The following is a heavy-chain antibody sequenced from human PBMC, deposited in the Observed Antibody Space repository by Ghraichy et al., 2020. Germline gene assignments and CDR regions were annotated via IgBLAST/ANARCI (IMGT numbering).Heavy chain of an antibody. Sequence: LSLTCAASGFTFSSYEMNWVRQAPGKGLEWVSYISSSGSTIYYADSVKGRFTISRDNAKNSLYLQMNSLRAEDTAVYYCARDRPSIAAADYYFDYWGQGTLVTVSS. D-gene: IGHD6-13*01. CDR3: ARDRPSIAAADYYFDY. J-gene: IGHJ4*02. CDR1: GFTFSSYE. CDR2: ISSSGSTI. V-gene: IGHV3-48*03.